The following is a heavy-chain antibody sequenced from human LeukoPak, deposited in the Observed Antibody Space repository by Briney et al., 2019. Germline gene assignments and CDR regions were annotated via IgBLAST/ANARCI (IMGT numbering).Heavy chain of an antibody. V-gene: IGHV1-69*13. CDR1: GYTFTSYG. J-gene: IGHJ4*02. CDR3: ARDNLSGDGGY. D-gene: IGHD5-24*01. CDR2: IIPIFGTA. Sequence: SVKVSCKASGYTFTSYGISWVRQAPGQGLEWMGGIIPIFGTANYAQKFQGRVTITADESTSTAYMELSSLRSEDTAVYYCARDNLSGDGGYWGQGTLVTVSS.